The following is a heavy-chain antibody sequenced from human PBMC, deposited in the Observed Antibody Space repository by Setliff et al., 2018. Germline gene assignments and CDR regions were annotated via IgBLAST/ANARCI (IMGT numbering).Heavy chain of an antibody. CDR1: GDFVSSSY. J-gene: IGHJ4*02. CDR3: ARGVSSVSWTPRY. Sequence: SETLSLTCTVSGDFVSSSYWSWIRQAPGKGLEWIGYVYTTLSTNYNPSLKSRVTISVDMSKNQFSLKLSSVIAADTAVYYCARGVSSVSWTPRYWGRGILVTVSS. V-gene: IGHV4-4*08. D-gene: IGHD6-19*01. CDR2: VYTTLST.